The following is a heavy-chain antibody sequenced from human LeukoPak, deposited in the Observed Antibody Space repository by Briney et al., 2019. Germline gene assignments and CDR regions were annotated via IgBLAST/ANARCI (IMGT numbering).Heavy chain of an antibody. CDR2: ISAYNGNT. CDR3: ARGSYYAILTGFRTHRPFDY. J-gene: IGHJ4*02. V-gene: IGHV1-18*01. Sequence: GASVKVSCKASGYTFTSYGISWVRQAPGQGLEWMGWISAYNGNTNYAQKLQGRVTMTTDTSTSTAYMELRSLRSDDTAVYYCARGSYYAILTGFRTHRPFDYWGQGTLVTVSS. CDR1: GYTFTSYG. D-gene: IGHD3-9*01.